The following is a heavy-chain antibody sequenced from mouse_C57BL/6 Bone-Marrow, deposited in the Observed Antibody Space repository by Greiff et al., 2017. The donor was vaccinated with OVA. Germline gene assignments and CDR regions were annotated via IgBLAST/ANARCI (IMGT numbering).Heavy chain of an antibody. J-gene: IGHJ4*01. CDR3: ARGGSNPLYAMDY. Sequence: EVHLVESGGGLVKPGGSLKLSCAASGFTFSDYGMHWVRQAPEKGLEWVAYISSGSSTIYYADTVKGRFTISRDNAKNTLFLQMTSLRSEDTAMYYGARGGSNPLYAMDYWGQGTSVTVSS. CDR1: GFTFSDYG. D-gene: IGHD2-5*01. V-gene: IGHV5-17*01. CDR2: ISSGSSTI.